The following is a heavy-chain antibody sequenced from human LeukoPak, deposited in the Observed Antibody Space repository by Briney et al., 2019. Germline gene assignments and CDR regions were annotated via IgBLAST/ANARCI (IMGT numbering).Heavy chain of an antibody. CDR3: AKGNNSISFDMDY. CDR1: GFTFRDYA. D-gene: IGHD6-13*01. Sequence: GGSLRLSCAAAGFTFRDYAMSWVRQAPGKGLEWVSLISGDGGATHYADSVKGRFTISRDNSKNSLYLQMSSLRVEDTAFYYCAKGNNSISFDMDYGGQGTLVTVSS. V-gene: IGHV3-43*02. J-gene: IGHJ4*02. CDR2: ISGDGGAT.